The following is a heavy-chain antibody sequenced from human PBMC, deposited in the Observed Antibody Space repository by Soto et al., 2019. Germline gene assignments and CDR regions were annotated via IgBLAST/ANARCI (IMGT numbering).Heavy chain of an antibody. CDR1: GFTFSSYA. J-gene: IGHJ5*02. CDR3: AKDRSSGWYRSRWFDP. V-gene: IGHV3-23*01. D-gene: IGHD6-19*01. Sequence: GGSLRLSCAASGFTFSSYAMSWVRQAPGKGLEWVSAISGSGGSTYYADSVKGRFTISRDNSKNTLYLQMNSLRAEDTAVYYCAKDRSSGWYRSRWFDPWGQGTLVTVSS. CDR2: ISGSGGST.